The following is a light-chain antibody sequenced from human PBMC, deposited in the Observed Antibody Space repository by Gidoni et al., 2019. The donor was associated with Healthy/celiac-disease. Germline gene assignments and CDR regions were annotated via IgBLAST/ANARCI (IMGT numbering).Light chain of an antibody. CDR1: KLGDKY. CDR3: QAWDSSTVV. Sequence: SYALTQPPSVSVSPAQTASITCSGAKLGDKYACWYQQKPGQSPVLVIYQDSKRPSGIPERFSGSNSGNTATLTISGTQAMDEADYYCQAWDSSTVVFGGGTKLTVL. CDR2: QDS. V-gene: IGLV3-1*01. J-gene: IGLJ2*01.